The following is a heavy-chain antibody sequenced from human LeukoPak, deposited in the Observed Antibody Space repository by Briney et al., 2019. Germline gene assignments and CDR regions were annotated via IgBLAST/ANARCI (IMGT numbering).Heavy chain of an antibody. CDR2: ISYDGRDI. CDR3: AKDLALPNLNYNYYALDV. CDR1: GLTFSRSG. Sequence: GRSLRLSCAASGLTFSRSGFHWVRQAPGKGLEWVAVISYDGRDIQYADSVKGRFTISRDDAQNTVVLQMNSLRAEDTALYYCAKDLALPNLNYNYYALDVWGQGTTVTVSS. J-gene: IGHJ6*02. V-gene: IGHV3-30*18.